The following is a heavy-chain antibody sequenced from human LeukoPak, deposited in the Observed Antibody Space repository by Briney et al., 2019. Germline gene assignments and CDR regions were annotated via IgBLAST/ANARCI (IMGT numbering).Heavy chain of an antibody. CDR3: ARDRLEGGETFDS. J-gene: IGHJ4*02. D-gene: IGHD1-1*01. V-gene: IGHV3-66*01. CDR2: IYSGGST. CDR1: GFTVSSNY. Sequence: GGSLRLSCAGSGFTVSSNYMSWVRQAPGKGLEWVSVIYSGGSTYYADSVKGRFTISRDNAENPLFLQMNSLRPEDTAVYFCARDRLEGGETFDSWGQGTLVTVSS.